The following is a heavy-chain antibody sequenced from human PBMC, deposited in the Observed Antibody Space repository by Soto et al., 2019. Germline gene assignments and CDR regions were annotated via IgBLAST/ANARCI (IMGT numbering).Heavy chain of an antibody. D-gene: IGHD5-18*01. CDR1: GDSIISNYY. CDR2: IYHSGTT. Sequence: PSETLSLTCAVSGDSIISNYYWAWIRQPPGKGLEWVGSIYHSGTTYYNPSLKSRVTISVDTSKNQFSLKLSSVTAADTAVYYCARVARDRYSYGFNWFDPWGQGTLVTVSS. J-gene: IGHJ5*02. CDR3: ARVARDRYSYGFNWFDP. V-gene: IGHV4-38-2*01.